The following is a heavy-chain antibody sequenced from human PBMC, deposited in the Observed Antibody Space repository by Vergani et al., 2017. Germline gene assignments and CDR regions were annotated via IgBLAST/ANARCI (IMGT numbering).Heavy chain of an antibody. CDR2: IYYSGST. Sequence: QLQLQESGPGLVKPSETLSLTCTVSGGSISSSSYYWGWIRQPPGKGLEWIGYIYYSGSTYYNPSLKSRVTISVDTSKNQFSLKLSSVTAADTAVYYCARDRGEFGSPFDPWGQGTLVTVSS. J-gene: IGHJ5*02. V-gene: IGHV4-39*07. D-gene: IGHD3-10*01. CDR1: GGSISSSSYY. CDR3: ARDRGEFGSPFDP.